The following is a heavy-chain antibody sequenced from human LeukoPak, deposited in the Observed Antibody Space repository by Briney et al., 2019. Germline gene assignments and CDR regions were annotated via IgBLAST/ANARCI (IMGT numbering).Heavy chain of an antibody. CDR2: ISGSSSTI. CDR1: GFTFSSYS. J-gene: IGHJ4*02. Sequence: GGSLRLSCAASGFTFSSYSMNWVRQAPGKGLEWVSYISGSSSTIYYADSVKGRFTISRDNAKNSLYLQMNSLRAEDTAVYYCASPFDYWGRRTLVTVSS. CDR3: ASPFDY. V-gene: IGHV3-48*01.